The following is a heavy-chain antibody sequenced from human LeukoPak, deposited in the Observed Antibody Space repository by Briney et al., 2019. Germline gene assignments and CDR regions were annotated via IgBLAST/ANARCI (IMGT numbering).Heavy chain of an antibody. J-gene: IGHJ4*02. Sequence: PGGSLRLSCAASGFTFSSYAMHWVRQAPGKGLEWVAVISYDGSNKYYADSVKGRFTISRDNSKNTLYLQMNSLRAEDTAVYYCAKDIIWSGYYTPIFDYWGQGTLVTVSS. CDR2: ISYDGSNK. CDR3: AKDIIWSGYYTPIFDY. V-gene: IGHV3-30-3*01. CDR1: GFTFSSYA. D-gene: IGHD3-3*01.